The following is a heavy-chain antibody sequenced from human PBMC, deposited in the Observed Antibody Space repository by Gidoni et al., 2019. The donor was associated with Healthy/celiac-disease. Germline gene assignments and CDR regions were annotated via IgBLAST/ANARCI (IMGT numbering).Heavy chain of an antibody. D-gene: IGHD3-3*01. CDR1: GFTFSSYG. CDR3: ARGKPLGYYDFWSGCYGMDV. J-gene: IGHJ6*02. V-gene: IGHV3-33*01. Sequence: QVQLVESGGGVVQPGRSLRLSCAASGFTFSSYGMHWVRQAPGKGLEWVAVIWYDGSNKYYADSVKGRFTISRDNSKNTLYLQMNSLRAEDTAVYYCARGKPLGYYDFWSGCYGMDVWGQGTTVTVSS. CDR2: IWYDGSNK.